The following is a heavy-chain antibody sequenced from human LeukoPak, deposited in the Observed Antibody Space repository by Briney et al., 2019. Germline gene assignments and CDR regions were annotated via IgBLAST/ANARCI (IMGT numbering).Heavy chain of an antibody. D-gene: IGHD1-1*01. CDR1: GFVFTSYG. Sequence: ASVKVSCKASGFVFTSYGFTWVGQAPGQGLEWMGWISANDGKTHYSEKHQGRVTMSTDTVTSTAYMELRSLRSDDTAVYYCARELHVERDDYWGQGTLVTVSS. CDR2: ISANDGKT. CDR3: ARELHVERDDY. V-gene: IGHV1-18*01. J-gene: IGHJ4*02.